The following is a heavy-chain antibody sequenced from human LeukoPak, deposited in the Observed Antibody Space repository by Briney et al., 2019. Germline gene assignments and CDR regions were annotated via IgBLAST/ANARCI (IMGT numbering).Heavy chain of an antibody. CDR1: GFTFSSYV. V-gene: IGHV3-30*04. J-gene: IGHJ3*02. Sequence: GGSLRLPCAASGFTFSSYVMHWVRQAPGKGLEWVAAISSDGSNKYSEHGRFTISRDNSKNTLYLQMISLRAEDTAVYYCASSRMTIYGVVNDAFDIWGQGTMVTVSS. D-gene: IGHD3-3*01. CDR2: ISSDGSNK. CDR3: ASSRMTIYGVVNDAFDI.